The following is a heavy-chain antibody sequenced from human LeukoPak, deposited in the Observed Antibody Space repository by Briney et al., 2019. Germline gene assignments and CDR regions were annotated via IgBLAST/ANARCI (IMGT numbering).Heavy chain of an antibody. CDR1: GGSISSSSYY. Sequence: PSETLSLTRTVSGGSISSSSYYWGWIRQPPGKGLEWIGSIYYSGSTYYNPSLKSRVTISVDTSKNQFSLKLSSVTAADTAVYYCARQQGPGIAAAGFPHWGQGTLVTVSS. V-gene: IGHV4-39*01. J-gene: IGHJ4*02. CDR3: ARQQGPGIAAAGFPH. D-gene: IGHD6-13*01. CDR2: IYYSGST.